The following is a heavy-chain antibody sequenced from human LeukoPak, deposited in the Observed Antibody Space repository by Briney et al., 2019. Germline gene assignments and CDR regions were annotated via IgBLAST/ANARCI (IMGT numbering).Heavy chain of an antibody. J-gene: IGHJ4*02. V-gene: IGHV3-30*18. CDR1: GFSFNIYN. Sequence: GGSLRLSCAASGFSFNIYNMHWVRQAPGKGLEWVAVISYDGSNKYYADSVKGRFTISRDNSKNTLYLQMNSLRAEDTAVYYCAKDQGPWIQLWSTGTFDYWGQGTLVTVSS. CDR3: AKDQGPWIQLWSTGTFDY. D-gene: IGHD5-18*01. CDR2: ISYDGSNK.